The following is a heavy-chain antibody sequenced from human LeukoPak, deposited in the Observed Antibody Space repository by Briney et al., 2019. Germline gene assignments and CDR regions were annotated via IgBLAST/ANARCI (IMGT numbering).Heavy chain of an antibody. CDR1: GFTFDDYG. Sequence: WPGGSLRLSCAASGFTFDDYGMSWVRQAPGKGLEWVSGINWNGGSTGYADSVRGRFTISRDNAKNSLYLQMNSLRAEDTALYHCARGTPSSVWWDAFDIWGQGTMVTVSS. V-gene: IGHV3-20*01. CDR3: ARGTPSSVWWDAFDI. J-gene: IGHJ3*02. CDR2: INWNGGST. D-gene: IGHD2-21*01.